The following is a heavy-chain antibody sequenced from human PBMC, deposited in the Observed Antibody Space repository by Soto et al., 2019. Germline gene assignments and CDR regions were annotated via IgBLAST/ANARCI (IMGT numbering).Heavy chain of an antibody. J-gene: IGHJ3*02. D-gene: IGHD1-1*01. CDR2: IYYSGST. CDR3: ARATTGTTHDAFDI. CDR1: GGSISSGGYY. V-gene: IGHV4-31*03. Sequence: SETLSLTCTVSGGSISSGGYYWSRIRQHPGKGLEWIGYIYYSGSTYYNPSLKSRVTISVDTSKNQFSLKLSSVTAADTAVYYCARATTGTTHDAFDIWGQGTMVTVSS.